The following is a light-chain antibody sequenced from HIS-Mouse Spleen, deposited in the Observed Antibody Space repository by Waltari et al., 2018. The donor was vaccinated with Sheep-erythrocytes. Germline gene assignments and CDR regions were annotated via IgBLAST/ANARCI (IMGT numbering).Light chain of an antibody. V-gene: IGLV2-11*01. CDR2: EVS. J-gene: IGLJ2*01. Sequence: QSALTQPRSVSGSPGQSVTISCTGTSSDVGGYNYVSWYQQHPGKAPKLMIYEVSKRPSGIPERFSGSNSGNTATLTISGTQAMDEADYYCQAWDSSTAVFGGGTKLTVL. CDR3: QAWDSSTAV. CDR1: SSDVGGYNY.